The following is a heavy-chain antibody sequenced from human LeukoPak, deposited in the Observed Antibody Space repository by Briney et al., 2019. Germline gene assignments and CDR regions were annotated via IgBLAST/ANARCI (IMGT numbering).Heavy chain of an antibody. CDR2: ISSSSSYI. Sequence: PGRSLRLSCAASGFTFSSYNMNWVRQAPGKGLEWVSSISSSSSYIYYADSVRGRFTISRDNAKNSLYLQMNSLRAEDTAVYYCARGRDGSQSPIDDWGQGTLVTVSS. V-gene: IGHV3-21*01. CDR3: ARGRDGSQSPIDD. CDR1: GFTFSSYN. D-gene: IGHD5-24*01. J-gene: IGHJ4*02.